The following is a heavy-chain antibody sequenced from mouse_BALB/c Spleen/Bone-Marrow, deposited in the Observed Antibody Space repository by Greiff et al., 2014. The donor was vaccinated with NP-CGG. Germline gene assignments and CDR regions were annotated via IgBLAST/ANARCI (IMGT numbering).Heavy chain of an antibody. CDR3: TRSLRRYFDY. D-gene: IGHD1-2*01. J-gene: IGHJ2*01. CDR1: GYTFSHYW. Sequence: VQGVASGAELMKPGASVKISCKATGYTFSHYWIEWVKQRPGHGLEWIGEILPGTGSTKYNEKFKGKATITADTSSSTAYMQLSSLTSEDSAVYYCTRSLRRYFDYWGQGTTLTVSS. V-gene: IGHV1-9*01. CDR2: ILPGTGST.